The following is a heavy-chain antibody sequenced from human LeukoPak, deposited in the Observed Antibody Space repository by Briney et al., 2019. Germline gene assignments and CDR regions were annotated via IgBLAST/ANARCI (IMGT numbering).Heavy chain of an antibody. D-gene: IGHD2-2*01. CDR1: GFTFSNFW. CDR3: VSFYETY. V-gene: IGHV3-74*01. J-gene: IGHJ4*02. Sequence: GGSLRLSCAASGFTFSNFWMHWVRQAPGKGLVWVALIYGDGSFTRYADSVKGRFTISKDNAKNTVYLQMNNLRAEDTAVYYCVSFYETYWGRGTLVTVSS. CDR2: IYGDGSFT.